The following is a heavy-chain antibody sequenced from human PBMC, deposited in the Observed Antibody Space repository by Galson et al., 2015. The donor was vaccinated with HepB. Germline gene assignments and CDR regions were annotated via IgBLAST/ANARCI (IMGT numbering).Heavy chain of an antibody. D-gene: IGHD2-21*02. J-gene: IGHJ2*01. V-gene: IGHV3-21*01. CDR1: GFTFRDYS. CDR2: ISAGSRYM. CDR3: ARAGYCGGDCYAIQRYWYFDL. Sequence: SLRLSCAASGFTFRDYSINWVRQAPGKGLEWVSYISAGSRYMYYADSVRGRFTIFRDNAENSLYLQMNSLRAEDTGVYYCARAGYCGGDCYAIQRYWYFDLWGRGTLVTVSS.